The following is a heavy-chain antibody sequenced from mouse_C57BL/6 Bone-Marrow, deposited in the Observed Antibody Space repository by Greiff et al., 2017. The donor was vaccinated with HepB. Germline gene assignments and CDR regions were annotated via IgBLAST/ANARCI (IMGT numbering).Heavy chain of an antibody. J-gene: IGHJ1*03. D-gene: IGHD1-1*01. CDR3: AIEGNYYGSSSPSV. V-gene: IGHV1-74*01. CDR2: IHPSNSDT. Sequence: QVQLQQPGAELVKPGASVKVSCKASGYTFTSYWMHWVKQRPGQGLEWSGRIHPSNSDTNYNQKFKGKATLTVDKSSSTAYMQLSSLTSEDSAVYYGAIEGNYYGSSSPSVWGTGTTVTVSS. CDR1: GYTFTSYW.